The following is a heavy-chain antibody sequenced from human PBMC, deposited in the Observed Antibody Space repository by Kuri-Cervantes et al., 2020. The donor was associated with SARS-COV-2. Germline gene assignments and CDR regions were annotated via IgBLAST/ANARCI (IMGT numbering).Heavy chain of an antibody. D-gene: IGHD3-3*01. CDR1: GYSISSGYY. V-gene: IGHV4-38-2*02. J-gene: IGHJ4*02. CDR2: IYHSGST. Sequence: GSLRLSCTVSGYSISSGYYWGWIRQPPGKGLEWIGSIYHSGSTYYNPSLKSRVTISVDTSKNQFSLKLSSVTAADTAVYCCARGPAHDFWSGYRFDYWGQGTLVTVSS. CDR3: ARGPAHDFWSGYRFDY.